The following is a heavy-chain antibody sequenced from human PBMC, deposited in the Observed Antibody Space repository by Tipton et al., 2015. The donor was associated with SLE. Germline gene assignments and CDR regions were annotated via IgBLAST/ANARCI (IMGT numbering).Heavy chain of an antibody. D-gene: IGHD3-16*02. CDR1: GGSISSSSYY. J-gene: IGHJ4*02. Sequence: GSLRLSCTVSGGSISSSSYYWGWIRQPPGKGLEWIGSIYYSGSTYYNPSLKSRVTISVDTSKNQFSLKLSSVTAADTAVYYCARQNTYYDYVWGSDRWYFDYWGQGTLVTVSS. CDR2: IYYSGST. CDR3: ARQNTYYDYVWGSDRWYFDY. V-gene: IGHV4-39*01.